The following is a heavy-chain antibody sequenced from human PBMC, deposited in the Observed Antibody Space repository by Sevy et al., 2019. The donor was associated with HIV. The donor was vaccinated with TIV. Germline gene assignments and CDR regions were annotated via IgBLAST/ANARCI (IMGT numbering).Heavy chain of an antibody. V-gene: IGHV4-59*01. Sequence: SETLSLTCTVTGDSMNTYYWAWIRQPPGKSLEWVGYILYSGSTEYSPSLKSRVTMALDKSKNEVSLRLSSVTAADTAVYYCARLVPGVDWFDSWGQGRLVTVSS. D-gene: IGHD2-8*02. CDR2: ILYSGST. J-gene: IGHJ5*01. CDR3: ARLVPGVDWFDS. CDR1: GDSMNTYY.